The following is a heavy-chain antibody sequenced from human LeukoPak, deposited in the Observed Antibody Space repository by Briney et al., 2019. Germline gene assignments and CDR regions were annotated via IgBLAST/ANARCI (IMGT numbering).Heavy chain of an antibody. CDR2: ISSSSSYI. J-gene: IGHJ4*02. CDR3: ARGPDYYGSGSSLYYFDY. Sequence: PGGSLRLSCAASGFTFSSYSMNWVRQAPGKGLEWVSSISSSSSYIYYADSVKGQFTISRDNAKNSLYLQMNSLRAEDTAVYYCARGPDYYGSGSSLYYFDYWGQGTLVTVSS. V-gene: IGHV3-21*01. D-gene: IGHD3-10*01. CDR1: GFTFSSYS.